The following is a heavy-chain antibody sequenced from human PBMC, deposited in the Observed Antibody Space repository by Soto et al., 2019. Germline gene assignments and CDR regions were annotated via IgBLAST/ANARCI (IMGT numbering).Heavy chain of an antibody. CDR2: INHSGST. CDR3: ARSTLDYDILTGYPDYYYYMDV. V-gene: IGHV4-34*01. Sequence: SETLSLTCAVYGGSFSGYYWSWIRQPPGKGLEWIGEINHSGSTNYNPSLKSRVTISVGTSKNQFSLKLSSVTAADTAVYYCARSTLDYDILTGYPDYYYYMDVWGKGTTVTVSS. J-gene: IGHJ6*03. CDR1: GGSFSGYY. D-gene: IGHD3-9*01.